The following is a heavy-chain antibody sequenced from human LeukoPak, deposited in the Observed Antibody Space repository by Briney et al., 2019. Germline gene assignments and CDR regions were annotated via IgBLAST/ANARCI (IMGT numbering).Heavy chain of an antibody. CDR3: AKADRDYDYVWGSYRPTTFDY. J-gene: IGHJ4*02. CDR2: IYSGGST. CDR1: GFTVSSNY. Sequence: GGSLRLSCAASGFTVSSNYMSWVRQAPGKGLEWVSVIYSGGSTYYADSVKGRFTISRDNSKNTLYLQMNSLRAEDTAVYYCAKADRDYDYVWGSYRPTTFDYWGQGTLVTVSS. V-gene: IGHV3-53*01. D-gene: IGHD3-16*02.